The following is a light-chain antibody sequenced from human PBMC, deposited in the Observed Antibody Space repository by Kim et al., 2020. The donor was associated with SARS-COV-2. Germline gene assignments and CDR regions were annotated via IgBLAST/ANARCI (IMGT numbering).Light chain of an antibody. V-gene: IGKV3-20*01. CDR1: QTLSSNY. J-gene: IGKJ4*01. CDR2: GAS. CDR3: QQYGTSPLT. Sequence: SPGKTAIISCRTSQTLSSNYLAWYQQKPGQAPRLLIYGASSRATGIPDRFSGSGSETDFTLTISRLDPEDFAMYYCQQYGTSPLTFGGGTKVDIK.